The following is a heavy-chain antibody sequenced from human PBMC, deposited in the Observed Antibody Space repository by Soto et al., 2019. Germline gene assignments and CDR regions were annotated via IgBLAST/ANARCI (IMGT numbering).Heavy chain of an antibody. Sequence: PGGSLRLSCAASGFTFSNYPISWVRQAPGKGLEWVSSISDSGSSTYYADSVKGRFTISRDNSKNTLYLQMNSLRAEDTAVYYCAKVVDYDYWGQGTLVTVSS. CDR3: AKVVDYDY. V-gene: IGHV3-23*01. CDR2: ISDSGSST. D-gene: IGHD2-15*01. J-gene: IGHJ4*02. CDR1: GFTFSNYP.